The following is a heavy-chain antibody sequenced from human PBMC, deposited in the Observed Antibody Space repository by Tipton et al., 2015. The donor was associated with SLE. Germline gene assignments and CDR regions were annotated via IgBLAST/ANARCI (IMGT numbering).Heavy chain of an antibody. Sequence: TLSLTSTVSHASTKSHSWTWIRQAPRKELEWIGYISFSGITNYNPSLKSRVTISVETSKNQFSLKLTSVTPADTAFYYCARGAYYFDSWGQGTLVTVSS. J-gene: IGHJ4*02. CDR2: ISFSGIT. CDR3: ARGAYYFDS. CDR1: HASTKSHS. V-gene: IGHV4-59*11.